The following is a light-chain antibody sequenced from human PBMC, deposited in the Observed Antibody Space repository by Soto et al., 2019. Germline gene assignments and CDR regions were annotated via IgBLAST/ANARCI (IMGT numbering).Light chain of an antibody. CDR2: STN. CDR3: LLFHGDGQV. J-gene: IGLJ2*01. V-gene: IGLV7-43*01. Sequence: QTVVTQEPSQTVSPGGTVTLTCASSTGVVTGAYYPNWFQQKPGQAPRALIYSTNNRHSWTPARFSGSLLGGKAALTLSGVQPEDEAEYYCLLFHGDGQVFGGGTKLTVL. CDR1: TGVVTGAYY.